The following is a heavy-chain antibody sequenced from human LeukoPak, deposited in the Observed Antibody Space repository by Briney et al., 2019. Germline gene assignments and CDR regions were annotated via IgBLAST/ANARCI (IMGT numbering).Heavy chain of an antibody. J-gene: IGHJ4*02. V-gene: IGHV3-21*01. CDR2: ISSTTSYI. D-gene: IGHD5-24*01. CDR3: ARTTAMARFDY. CDR1: GFTFSSYT. Sequence: PGGSLRLSCAASGFTFSSYTMTWVRQAPGKGLEWVSSISSTTSYIYYADSVKGRFTVSRDNAKSSLYLQMNSLRAEDTAVYYCARTTAMARFDYWGQGTLVTVSS.